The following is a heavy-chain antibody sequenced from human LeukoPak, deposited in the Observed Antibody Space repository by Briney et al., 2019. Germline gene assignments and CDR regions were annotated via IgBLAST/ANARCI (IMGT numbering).Heavy chain of an antibody. CDR2: INHSGST. CDR1: GGSFSGYY. D-gene: IGHD5-18*01. CDR3: ARRTAVDTAMVSFWFDP. J-gene: IGHJ5*02. Sequence: PSETLSLTCAVYGGSFSGYYWSWIRQPPGKGLEWIGEINHSGSTNYNPSLKSRVTISVDTSKNQFSLKLSSVTAADTAVYYCARRTAVDTAMVSFWFDPWGQGTLVTVSS. V-gene: IGHV4-34*01.